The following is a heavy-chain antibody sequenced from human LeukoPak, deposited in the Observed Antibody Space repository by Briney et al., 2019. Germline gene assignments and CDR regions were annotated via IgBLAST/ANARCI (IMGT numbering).Heavy chain of an antibody. V-gene: IGHV3-74*01. J-gene: IGHJ2*01. CDR1: GFTFTNHW. Sequence: GGSLRLSCAVSGFTFTNHWMHWVRQVPGEGLQWVSRIDTDGRSTNYADSVKGRFTISRDNAKNSLYLQLNSLRAEDTAVYYCARHNHYYGSGSPWYFDLWGRGTLVTVSS. CDR3: ARHNHYYGSGSPWYFDL. CDR2: IDTDGRST. D-gene: IGHD3-10*01.